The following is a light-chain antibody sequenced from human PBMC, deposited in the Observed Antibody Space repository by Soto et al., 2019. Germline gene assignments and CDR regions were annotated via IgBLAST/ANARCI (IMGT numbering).Light chain of an antibody. CDR2: DVT. Sequence: QSVLTQPASVSGSPGQSITISCIGTNSDVGAFNYVSWYQHHPGKAPKLIIYDVTDRPSGVSNRFSASRSGNTASLTISGLQAEDEADYYCSSYTTRNTEAFGTGTKVTVL. V-gene: IGLV2-14*03. CDR3: SSYTTRNTEA. CDR1: NSDVGAFNY. J-gene: IGLJ1*01.